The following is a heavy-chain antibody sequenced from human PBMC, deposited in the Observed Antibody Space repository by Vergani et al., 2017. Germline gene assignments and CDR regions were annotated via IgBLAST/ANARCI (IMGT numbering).Heavy chain of an antibody. CDR3: ARDYVVVISSPYNXFDP. CDR2: IYHSGST. CDR1: GYSISSGYY. Sequence: QVQLQESGPGLVKPSETLSLTCAVSGYSISSGYYWGWIRQPPGKGLEWIGSIYHSGSTYYNPSLKSRVTISVDTSKNQFSLKLSSVTAADTAVYYCARDYVVVISSPYNXFDPWGQGTLVTVSS. D-gene: IGHD3-22*01. J-gene: IGHJ5*02. V-gene: IGHV4-38-2*02.